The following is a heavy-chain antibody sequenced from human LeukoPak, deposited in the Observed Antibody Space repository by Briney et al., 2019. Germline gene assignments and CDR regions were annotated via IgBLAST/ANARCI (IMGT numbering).Heavy chain of an antibody. D-gene: IGHD6-13*01. CDR1: GGSFSGYY. J-gene: IGHJ4*02. Sequence: PSETLSLTCAVYGGSFSGYYWSWIRQPPGKGPEWIGEINHSGSTNYNPSLKSRVTISVDTSKNQFSLKLSSVTAADTAVYYCARGGGIAAAADMNYWGQGTLVTVSS. CDR3: ARGGGIAAAADMNY. CDR2: INHSGST. V-gene: IGHV4-34*01.